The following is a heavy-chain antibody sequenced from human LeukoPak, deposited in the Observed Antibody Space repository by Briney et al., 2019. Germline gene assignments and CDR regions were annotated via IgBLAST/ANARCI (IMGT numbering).Heavy chain of an antibody. J-gene: IGHJ4*02. D-gene: IGHD6-6*01. CDR1: GFTFSSYG. CDR2: ISYDGSNK. Sequence: PGGSLRLSCAASGFTFSSYGMHWVRQAPGKGLEWVAVISYDGSNKYYADSVKGRFTISRDNSKNTLYLQMNSLRPEDTAVYYCARDLYSSSHLDYWGQGTLVTVSS. V-gene: IGHV3-30*03. CDR3: ARDLYSSSHLDY.